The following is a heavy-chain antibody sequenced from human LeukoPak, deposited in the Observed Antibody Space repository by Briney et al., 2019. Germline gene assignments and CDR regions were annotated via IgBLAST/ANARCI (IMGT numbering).Heavy chain of an antibody. V-gene: IGHV3-9*01. J-gene: IGHJ4*02. CDR2: ISWSSGRI. CDR3: AKASSGYHAHIDY. Sequence: GGSLRLSCAASGFTFTNAWMSWVRQAPGKGLEWVSGISWSSGRIGYADSVKGRFTISRDNAKNSLYLQMNSLRAEDTALYYCAKASSGYHAHIDYWGQGTLVTVSS. D-gene: IGHD5-12*01. CDR1: GFTFTNAW.